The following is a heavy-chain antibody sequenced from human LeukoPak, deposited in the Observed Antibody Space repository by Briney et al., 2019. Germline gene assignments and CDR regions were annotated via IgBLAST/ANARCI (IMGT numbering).Heavy chain of an antibody. CDR2: IKYDGREK. D-gene: IGHD3-10*01. CDR1: GFTFSSHW. Sequence: GGSLRLSCAASGFTFSSHWMSWVRQAPGKGLEWVADIKYDGREKYYVDSVRGRFTISRDNAKNSLYLQMNSLRAEDTAVYYCARDSYYYGSGSWVYWGQGTLVTVSS. CDR3: ARDSYYYGSGSWVY. J-gene: IGHJ4*02. V-gene: IGHV3-7*01.